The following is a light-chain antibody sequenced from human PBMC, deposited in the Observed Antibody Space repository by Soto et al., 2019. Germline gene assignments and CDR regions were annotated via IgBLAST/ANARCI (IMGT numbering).Light chain of an antibody. CDR3: QQYYDLPIT. CDR1: QDIDKY. V-gene: IGKV1-33*01. CDR2: DVT. Sequence: DIQMTQSPSSLSSSVGYRFTITCQASQDIDKYLNWYQQKPGKAPKLLIDDVTNLETGVPSRFSGSGSGTHFTFTIGSLQPEDIATYYCQQYYDLPITFGQGTRLEIK. J-gene: IGKJ5*01.